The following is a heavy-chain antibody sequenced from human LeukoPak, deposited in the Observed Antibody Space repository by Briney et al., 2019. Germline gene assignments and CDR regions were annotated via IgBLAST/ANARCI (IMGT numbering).Heavy chain of an antibody. CDR3: AREATAAHRGFDP. CDR2: IYHSGST. J-gene: IGHJ5*02. D-gene: IGHD5-12*01. CDR1: GGSISSSNW. Sequence: KPSETLSLTCTVSGGSISSSNWWSWVRQPPGKGLEWIGEIYHSGSTNYNPSLKSRVTISVDKSKNQFSLKLSSVTAADTAVYYCAREATAAHRGFDPWGQGTLVTVSS. V-gene: IGHV4-4*02.